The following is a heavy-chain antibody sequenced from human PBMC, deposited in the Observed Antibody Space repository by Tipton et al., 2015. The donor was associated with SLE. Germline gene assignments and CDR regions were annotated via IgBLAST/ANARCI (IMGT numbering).Heavy chain of an antibody. V-gene: IGHV4-59*12. Sequence: LRLSCTVSGGSISNYYWSWIRQPPGKGLEWIGYIYYSGRTNYNPSLKSRVTISVDTSKNQFSLKLSSVTAADTAVYYCARGLGRIAVRGAFDIWGQGTMVTVSS. CDR3: ARGLGRIAVRGAFDI. J-gene: IGHJ3*02. D-gene: IGHD6-6*01. CDR2: IYYSGRT. CDR1: GGSISNYY.